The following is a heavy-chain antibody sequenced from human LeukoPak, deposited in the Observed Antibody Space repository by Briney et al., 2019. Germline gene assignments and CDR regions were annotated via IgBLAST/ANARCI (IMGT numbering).Heavy chain of an antibody. J-gene: IGHJ3*02. CDR3: ARDDAFDI. CDR2: IYSDTI. V-gene: IGHV3-53*01. CDR1: GFTVSSNS. Sequence: GGSLRLSCTVSGFTVSSNSMSWVRQAPGKGLEWVSFIYSDTIHYSDSVEGRFTISRDNSKNTLYLQMNSLRAEDTAVYYCARDDAFDIWGQGTTVTVSS.